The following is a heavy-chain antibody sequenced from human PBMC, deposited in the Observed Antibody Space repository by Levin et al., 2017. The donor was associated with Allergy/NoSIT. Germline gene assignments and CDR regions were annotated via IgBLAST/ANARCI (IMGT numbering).Heavy chain of an antibody. CDR3: ATNKVLYPMTNYKY. Sequence: GGSLRLSCAASGFSFNSYSVTWVRQAPGRGLEWVSSISNSGSYTHYADSVKGRFTISRDNAKNSLYLQMNSLRSEDTAVYYCATNKVLYPMTNYKYWGQGTLVTVSS. J-gene: IGHJ4*02. D-gene: IGHD5-24*01. CDR2: ISNSGSYT. V-gene: IGHV3-21*01. CDR1: GFSFNSYS.